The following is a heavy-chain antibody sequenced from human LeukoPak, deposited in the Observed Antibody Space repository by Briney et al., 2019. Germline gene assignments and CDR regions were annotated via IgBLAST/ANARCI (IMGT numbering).Heavy chain of an antibody. Sequence: GASVKVSCKASGYTVTSYGISWVRQAPGQGLEGMGWFSAYNGNTNYAQKLQGRVTMTTDTSTSTAYMELRSLRSDDTAVYYCASSGYYDSSGYYPEDYWGQGTLVTVSS. D-gene: IGHD3-22*01. J-gene: IGHJ4*02. V-gene: IGHV1-18*01. CDR1: GYTVTSYG. CDR2: FSAYNGNT. CDR3: ASSGYYDSSGYYPEDY.